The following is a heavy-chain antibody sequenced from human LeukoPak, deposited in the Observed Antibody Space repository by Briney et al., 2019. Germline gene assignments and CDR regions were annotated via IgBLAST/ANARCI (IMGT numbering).Heavy chain of an antibody. Sequence: PGGSLRLSCAASGFTFSSYAMSWVRQAPGKGLEWVSAISGSGGSTYYADSVKGRFTISSDVSMNTLYLQMNSLRAEDTAVYYCAKLPLQDYRGNWFDPWGQGTLVTVSS. D-gene: IGHD4-11*01. CDR1: GFTFSSYA. CDR2: ISGSGGST. CDR3: AKLPLQDYRGNWFDP. J-gene: IGHJ5*02. V-gene: IGHV3-23*01.